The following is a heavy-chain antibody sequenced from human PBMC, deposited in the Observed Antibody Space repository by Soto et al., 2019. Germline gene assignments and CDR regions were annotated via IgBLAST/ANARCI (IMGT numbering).Heavy chain of an antibody. CDR1: GFTFGTYA. CDR2: ISGSGVST. V-gene: IGHV3-23*01. Sequence: GGSLRLSCAASGFTFGTYAMSWVRQAPGKGLEWVSTISGSGVSTYYADSVQGRFTISRDNSKNTLYLQMNSLRVEDTAVCYCEKGDASKDYWGQGTLVTVSS. J-gene: IGHJ4*02. CDR3: EKGDASKDY.